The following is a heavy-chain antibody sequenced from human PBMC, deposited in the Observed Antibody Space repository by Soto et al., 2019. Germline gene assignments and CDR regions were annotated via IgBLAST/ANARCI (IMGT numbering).Heavy chain of an antibody. Sequence: GASVKVSCKASGGTFSSYAISWVRQAPGQGLEWMGGIIPIFGTANYAQKFQGRVTITADESTSTAYMELSSLRSEDTAVYYCARQLRYFDWHGMDFWGQGTTVTVSS. V-gene: IGHV1-69*13. J-gene: IGHJ6*02. D-gene: IGHD3-9*01. CDR1: GGTFSSYA. CDR2: IIPIFGTA. CDR3: ARQLRYFDWHGMDF.